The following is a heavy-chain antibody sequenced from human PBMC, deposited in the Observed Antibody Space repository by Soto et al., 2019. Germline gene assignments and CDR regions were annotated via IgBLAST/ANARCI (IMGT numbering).Heavy chain of an antibody. Sequence: EVRIMESGGGFLQPGGSQRLSCVASGFTFNSYVMSWVRQTPEKVLEWVSAISGSGWQTYYAQSVQGRFTISRDKSKSTVYLHRNSLRAEASGIYYCAKGRYFDVSGGCANFWGRGTLVTVSS. J-gene: IGHJ2*01. V-gene: IGHV3-23*01. CDR2: ISGSGWQT. D-gene: IGHD3-9*01. CDR1: GFTFNSYV. CDR3: AKGRYFDVSGGCANF.